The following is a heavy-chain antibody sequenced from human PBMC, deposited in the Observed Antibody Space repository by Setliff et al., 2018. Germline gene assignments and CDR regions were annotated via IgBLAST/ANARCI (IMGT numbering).Heavy chain of an antibody. J-gene: IGHJ2*01. Sequence: SETLSLTCSLSGVTIGGNNYYYWAWIRQPPGKGLEWIGTISYSGGVFYNPSPKSRVAISADTSRIQFSLKLRSVTAADAAVYFCARAVDSSGYFPYWYFDLWGRGALVTVSS. CDR1: GVTIGGNNYYY. V-gene: IGHV4-39*07. D-gene: IGHD3-22*01. CDR2: ISYSGGV. CDR3: ARAVDSSGYFPYWYFDL.